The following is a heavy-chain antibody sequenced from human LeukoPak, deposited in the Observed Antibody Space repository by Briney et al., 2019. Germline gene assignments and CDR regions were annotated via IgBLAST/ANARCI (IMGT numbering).Heavy chain of an antibody. D-gene: IGHD6-19*01. CDR3: ARNPTVARGWFDP. J-gene: IGHJ5*02. CDR1: GGSISSYY. Sequence: SETLSLTCTVSGGSISSYYWSWIRQPPGKGLEWIGYIYYSGSTNYNPSLKGRVTISVDTSKNQFSLKLSSVTASDTAVYYCARNPTVARGWFDPWGQGTLVTVSS. V-gene: IGHV4-59*01. CDR2: IYYSGST.